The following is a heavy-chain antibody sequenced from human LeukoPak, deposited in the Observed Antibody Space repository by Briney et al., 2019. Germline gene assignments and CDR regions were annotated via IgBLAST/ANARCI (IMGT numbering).Heavy chain of an antibody. CDR2: MNEYGSEI. CDR3: ARPRGCGSSRCNNFDY. J-gene: IGHJ4*02. V-gene: IGHV3-7*01. CDR1: GFTFSGFS. D-gene: IGHD2-2*01. Sequence: GGSLRLSCAVSGFTFSGFSMSWVRQAPGKGLEWVAKMNEYGSEIFYVDSVKGRFTISRDNAKDSLYLQMNRLRAEDTAVYYCARPRGCGSSRCNNFDYWGQGTLVTVSS.